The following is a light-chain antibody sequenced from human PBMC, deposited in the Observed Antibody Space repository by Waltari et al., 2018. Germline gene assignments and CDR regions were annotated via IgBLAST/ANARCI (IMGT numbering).Light chain of an antibody. J-gene: IGKJ2*01. CDR1: QNIKTY. Sequence: DIQVTQSPSSLSAAIGDRVTIPCRTSQNIKTYLNWYLQKPGKAPKLLIYAASTLLSGVPTRFSGSGSGTDFTLTISSVQVEDVATYFCQQSYSTPLYTTGQGTKIEIK. V-gene: IGKV1-39*01. CDR3: QQSYSTPLYT. CDR2: AAS.